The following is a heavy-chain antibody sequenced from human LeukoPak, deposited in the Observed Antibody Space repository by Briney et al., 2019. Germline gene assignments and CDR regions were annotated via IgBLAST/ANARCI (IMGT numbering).Heavy chain of an antibody. Sequence: GGSLRLSCAASGFRFDDYAMHWVRQAPGKGLEWVSVISWNSGSIGYADSVKGRFTISRDNAKNSLYLPMNSLRAEDTALYHCAKATGSYSSGWYDYWGQGTLVTVSS. CDR3: AKATGSYSSGWYDY. D-gene: IGHD6-19*01. CDR2: ISWNSGSI. CDR1: GFRFDDYA. V-gene: IGHV3-9*01. J-gene: IGHJ4*02.